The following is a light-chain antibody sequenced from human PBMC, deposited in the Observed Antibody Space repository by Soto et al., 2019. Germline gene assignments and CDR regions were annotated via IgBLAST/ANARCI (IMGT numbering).Light chain of an antibody. CDR1: QSVSNNF. J-gene: IGKJ2*01. CDR2: GTS. V-gene: IGKV3-20*01. CDR3: QQFGTSPYT. Sequence: IVLTQSPGTLSLSPGERATLSCRASQSVSNNFLAWYQYKPGQAPRLVIYGTSSRFTGIPDRFSGSGFGTDFTLTIRRLEPADSAVYYCQQFGTSPYTFGQGTKLEIK.